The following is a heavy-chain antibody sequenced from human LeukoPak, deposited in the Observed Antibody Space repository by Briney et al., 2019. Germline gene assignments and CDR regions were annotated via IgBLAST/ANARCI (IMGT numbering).Heavy chain of an antibody. J-gene: IGHJ5*02. CDR2: VFYNGAT. Sequence: SETLSLTCIVSGGSISSSIYYWAWVRQPPGKGLEWIGTVFYNGATQYSPSLRSRVTISIDTSTNQFSLKLSSVTAADTAVYYCATGLGWFDPWGQGTLVTVSS. CDR3: ATGLGWFDP. V-gene: IGHV4-39*07. D-gene: IGHD3/OR15-3a*01. CDR1: GGSISSSIYY.